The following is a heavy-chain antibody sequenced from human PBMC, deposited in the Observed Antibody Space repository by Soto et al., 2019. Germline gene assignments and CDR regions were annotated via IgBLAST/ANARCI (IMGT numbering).Heavy chain of an antibody. CDR2: ISSSGSNI. D-gene: IGHD1-26*01. CDR3: ARGGNYHEC. J-gene: IGHJ4*02. V-gene: IGHV3-21*01. Sequence: EVQLVESGGGVVKPGESLRLSCATSGFTFSTYAMTWVRQAPGKGLEWVAFISSSGSNIQYADSVEGRFTISRDDPKNSAYLQMESLGPDDTALYYCARGGNYHECWGQGTLVSVSS. CDR1: GFTFSTYA.